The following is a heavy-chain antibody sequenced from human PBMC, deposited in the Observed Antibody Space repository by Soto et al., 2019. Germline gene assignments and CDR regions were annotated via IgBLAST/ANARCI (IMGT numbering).Heavy chain of an antibody. J-gene: IGHJ3*02. CDR1: GFTFSSYW. V-gene: IGHV3-7*03. CDR3: ARDGYDSDAFDI. CDR2: IKQDGSEK. D-gene: IGHD3-22*01. Sequence: PGGSMRLSCAASGFTFSSYWMSWVRQAPGKGLEWVANIKQDGSEKYYVDSVKGRFTISRDNAKNSLYLQTNSLRAEDTAVYYCARDGYDSDAFDIWGQGTMVTVSS.